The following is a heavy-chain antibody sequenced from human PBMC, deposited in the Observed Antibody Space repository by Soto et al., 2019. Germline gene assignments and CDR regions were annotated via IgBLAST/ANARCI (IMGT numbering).Heavy chain of an antibody. J-gene: IGHJ5*02. CDR3: AHADRYWRGFYSDWFDP. CDR2: IYWNNDR. D-gene: IGHD3-3*01. V-gene: IGHV2-5*01. Sequence: QITLKESGPTLVKPTQTLTLTCTFSGFSLSTSGVGVGWIRQPPGKALEWLAAIYWNNDRRYKASLKSRITITKDTSKNQVVLTMTNMDPLDTAPYYSAHADRYWRGFYSDWFDPWGQGTLVIVSS. CDR1: GFSLSTSGVG.